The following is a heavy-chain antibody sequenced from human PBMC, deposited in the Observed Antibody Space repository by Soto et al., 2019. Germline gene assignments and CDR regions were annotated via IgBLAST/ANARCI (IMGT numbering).Heavy chain of an antibody. CDR1: GFTFSRYS. J-gene: IGHJ4*02. V-gene: IGHV3-48*02. D-gene: IGHD3-10*01. Sequence: GGSLRLSCAASGFTFSRYSMNWVRQAPGKGLEWLSYINSISTTIYYADSVKGRFTISRDNAKNSLYLQMNSLRDEDTAVYYCARDLRWGFGELLSVELDYWGQGTLVTVSS. CDR3: ARDLRWGFGELLSVELDY. CDR2: INSISTTI.